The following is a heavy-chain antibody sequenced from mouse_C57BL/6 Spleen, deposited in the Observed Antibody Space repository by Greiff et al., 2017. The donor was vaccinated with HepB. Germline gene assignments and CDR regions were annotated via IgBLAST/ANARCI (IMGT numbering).Heavy chain of an antibody. CDR3: ARHEGAFYYGNYGYAMDY. J-gene: IGHJ4*01. Sequence: QVQLQQSGAELVKPGASVKLSCKASGYTFTEYTIHWVKQGSGQGLEWIGWFYPGSGSIKYNEKFKDKATLTADKSSSTVYMELSRLTSEDSAVYFCARHEGAFYYGNYGYAMDYWGQGTSVTVSS. CDR2: FYPGSGSI. CDR1: GYTFTEYT. V-gene: IGHV1-62-2*01. D-gene: IGHD2-1*01.